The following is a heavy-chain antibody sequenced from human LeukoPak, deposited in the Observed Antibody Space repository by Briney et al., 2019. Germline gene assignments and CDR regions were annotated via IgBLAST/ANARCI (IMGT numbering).Heavy chain of an antibody. V-gene: IGHV4-59*11. J-gene: IGHJ6*03. CDR2: IYYSGST. Sequence: KSSETLSLTCTVSGGSISSHYWSWIRQPPGKGLEWIGYIYYSGSTNYNPSLKSRVTISVDTSKNQFSLKLSSVTAADTAVYYCARADYDILTGSYYYYYYMAVWGKGTTVTVSS. CDR1: GGSISSHY. D-gene: IGHD3-9*01. CDR3: ARADYDILTGSYYYYYYMAV.